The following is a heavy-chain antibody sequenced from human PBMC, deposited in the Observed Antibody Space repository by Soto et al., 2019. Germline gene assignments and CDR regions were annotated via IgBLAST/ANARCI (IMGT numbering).Heavy chain of an antibody. J-gene: IGHJ5*01. D-gene: IGHD2-15*01. CDR2: IIPFYGTA. CDR1: GDTFTKYA. V-gene: IGHV1-69*06. Sequence: QVQLVRSGAEVKKPGSSVKVSCKASGDTFTKYAISWVRQAPGQGLEWMGGIIPFYGTAHYAEKFQDRVTIIADTSTRTADMELSSLRPEDTAVYYCARDLGGCSAGSCRYNWLDSWGQGTLVTVSS. CDR3: ARDLGGCSAGSCRYNWLDS.